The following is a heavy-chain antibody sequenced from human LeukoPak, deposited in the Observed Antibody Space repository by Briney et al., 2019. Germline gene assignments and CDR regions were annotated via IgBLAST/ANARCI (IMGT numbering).Heavy chain of an antibody. V-gene: IGHV4-39*07. D-gene: IGHD3-16*01. CDR1: GGSISSSSYY. CDR3: ARERGGSKLSGLYGRDYYYMDV. J-gene: IGHJ6*03. Sequence: SETLSLTCIVSGGSISSSSYYWGWIRRPPGKGLEWIGSIYYSGSTYYNPSLKSRVTISVDTSKNQFSLKLSSVTAADTAVYFCARERGGSKLSGLYGRDYYYMDVWGKGTTVTVSS. CDR2: IYYSGST.